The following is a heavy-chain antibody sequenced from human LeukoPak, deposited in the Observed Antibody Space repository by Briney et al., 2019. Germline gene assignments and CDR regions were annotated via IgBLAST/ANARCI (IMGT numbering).Heavy chain of an antibody. CDR3: ARDEYYYDSSGYSVWFDP. CDR2: IIPIFGTA. Sequence: PVKVSCKASGGTFSSYAISWVRQAPGQGLEWMGGIIPIFGTANYAQKFQGRVTITTDESTSTAYMELSSLRSEDTAVYYCARDEYYYDSSGYSVWFDPWGQGTLVTVSS. V-gene: IGHV1-69*05. CDR1: GGTFSSYA. J-gene: IGHJ5*02. D-gene: IGHD3-22*01.